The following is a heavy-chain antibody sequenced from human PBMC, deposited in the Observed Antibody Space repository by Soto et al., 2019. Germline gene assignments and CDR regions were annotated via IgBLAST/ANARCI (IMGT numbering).Heavy chain of an antibody. CDR1: GFTFSSYG. CDR3: ANGGQLWTRSDAFDI. J-gene: IGHJ3*02. CDR2: ISYDGSNK. D-gene: IGHD5-18*01. V-gene: IGHV3-30*18. Sequence: GGSLRLSCAASGFTFSSYGMHWVRQAPGKGLEWVAVISYDGSNKYYADSVKGRFTISRDNSKNTLYLQMNSLRAEDTAVYYCANGGQLWTRSDAFDIWGQGTMVTVSS.